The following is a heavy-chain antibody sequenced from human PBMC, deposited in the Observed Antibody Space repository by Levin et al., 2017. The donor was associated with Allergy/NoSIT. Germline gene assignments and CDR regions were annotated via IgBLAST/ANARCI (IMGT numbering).Heavy chain of an antibody. CDR3: ARDLRTRITMFGVTHIDS. D-gene: IGHD3-3*01. CDR2: ISAYNGIT. CDR1: GYTFTDYG. V-gene: IGHV1-18*01. Sequence: ASVKVSCKTSGYTFTDYGVAWVRQAPGQGLEWMGWISAYNGITNYAQNFQGRVTLTTDISTGTAYMELRSLRSDDTAVYYCARDLRTRITMFGVTHIDSWGQGTLVTVSS. J-gene: IGHJ5*01.